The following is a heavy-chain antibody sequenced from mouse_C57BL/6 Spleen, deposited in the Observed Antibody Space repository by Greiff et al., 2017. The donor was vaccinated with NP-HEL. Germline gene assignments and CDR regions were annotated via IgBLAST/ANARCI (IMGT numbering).Heavy chain of an antibody. CDR2: IYPGDGDT. Sequence: VQLQESGPELVKPGASVKISCKASGYAFSSSWMNWVKQRPGKGLEWIGRIYPGDGDTNYNGKFKGKATLTADKSSSTAYMQLSSLTSEDSAVYYCARLGDSSGYVDYWGQGTTLTVSS. V-gene: IGHV1-82*01. CDR3: ARLGDSSGYVDY. CDR1: GYAFSSSW. D-gene: IGHD3-2*02. J-gene: IGHJ2*01.